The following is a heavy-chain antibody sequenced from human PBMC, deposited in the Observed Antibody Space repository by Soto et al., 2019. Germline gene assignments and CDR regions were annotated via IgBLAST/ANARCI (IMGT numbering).Heavy chain of an antibody. D-gene: IGHD6-6*01. V-gene: IGHV1-46*03. CDR3: SRPWIAARSNYYFDY. CDR1: GYTFTSYY. CDR2: INPSGGST. J-gene: IGHJ4*02. Sequence: QVQLVQSGAEVKKPGASVKVSCKASGYTFTSYYMHWVRQAPGQRLEWMGIINPSGGSTSYAQKFQGRVTMTRDTATSTVYMELSSLRSEDTAVYYCSRPWIAARSNYYFDYWGQGTLVTVSS.